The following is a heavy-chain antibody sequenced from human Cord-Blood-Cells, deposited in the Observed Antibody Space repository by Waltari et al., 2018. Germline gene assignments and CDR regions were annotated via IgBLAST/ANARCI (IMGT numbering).Heavy chain of an antibody. CDR2: IIPIFGTG. Sequence: QVQLVQSWAEVKTPGSSVKVSCKASGGTLSSYAIRWVLQVPGQGVEWMGGIIPIFGTGNYAQKFQGRVTITADESTSTAYMELSSLRSEDTAVYYCARDTRSSSNWFDPWGQGTLVTVSS. V-gene: IGHV1-69*01. CDR3: ARDTRSSSNWFDP. J-gene: IGHJ5*02. D-gene: IGHD6-6*01. CDR1: GGTLSSYA.